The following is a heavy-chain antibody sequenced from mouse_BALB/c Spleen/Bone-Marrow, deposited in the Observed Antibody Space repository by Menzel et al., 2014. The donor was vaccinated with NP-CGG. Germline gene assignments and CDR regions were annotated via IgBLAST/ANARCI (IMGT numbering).Heavy chain of an antibody. Sequence: VQLQQSGAELARPGASVKLSCKASGYTFTSYWMQWVKQRPGQGLEWIGAIYPGDGDTRYTQKFKGKATLTADKSSSTAYVQLSSLASEDSAAYYCARSEATMILAYWGQGTLVTVSA. CDR3: ARSEATMILAY. CDR2: IYPGDGDT. D-gene: IGHD2-4*01. J-gene: IGHJ3*01. CDR1: GYTFTSYW. V-gene: IGHV1-87*01.